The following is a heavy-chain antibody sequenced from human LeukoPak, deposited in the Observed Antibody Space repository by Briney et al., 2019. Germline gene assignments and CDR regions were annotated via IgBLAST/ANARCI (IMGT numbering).Heavy chain of an antibody. CDR3: AKVVTGYCSTTRCPFDS. J-gene: IGHJ4*02. CDR1: GFTFSTYG. CDR2: IRYDGSNK. Sequence: PGGSLRLSCAASGFTFSTYGMDWVRQAPGKGLEWVAYIRYDGSNKNYADSVKGRFTISRDNSKNTLYLQMSSLRAEDTPVYYCAKVVTGYCSTTRCPFDSWGQGTLVTVSS. D-gene: IGHD2-2*03. V-gene: IGHV3-30*02.